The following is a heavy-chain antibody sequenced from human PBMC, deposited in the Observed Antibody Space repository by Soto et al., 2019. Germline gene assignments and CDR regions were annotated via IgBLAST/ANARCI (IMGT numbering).Heavy chain of an antibody. Sequence: SETLSLTCSVSGAVVTSGENYWSWVRQPPGKGLEWLGYIYDSGVTSYTPALKSRVTLSLDRPNNQVSLKLRSVTAADTAVYFSLRDLAHGYNGTVWGHGTVVTGSS. CDR3: LRDLAHGYNGTV. CDR1: GAVVTSGENY. J-gene: IGHJ3*01. CDR2: IYDSGVT. V-gene: IGHV4-30-4*08. D-gene: IGHD5-18*01.